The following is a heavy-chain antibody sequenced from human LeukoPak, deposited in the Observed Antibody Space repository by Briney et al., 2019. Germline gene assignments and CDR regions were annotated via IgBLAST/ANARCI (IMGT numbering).Heavy chain of an antibody. CDR2: IYGGGNI. CDR1: GFTSSSYA. Sequence: PGGSLRLSCAASGFTSSSYAMSWVRQAPGKGLEWVSVIYGGGNIYYADSVKGRFTISRDNSKNTLYLQMNSLRAEDTAVYYCARGAGYNYPYYFDYWGQGTLVTVSS. D-gene: IGHD5-24*01. J-gene: IGHJ4*02. CDR3: ARGAGYNYPYYFDY. V-gene: IGHV3-53*01.